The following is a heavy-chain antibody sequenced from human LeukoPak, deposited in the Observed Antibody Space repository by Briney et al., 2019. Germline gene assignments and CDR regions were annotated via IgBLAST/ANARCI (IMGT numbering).Heavy chain of an antibody. CDR2: ISGSGGST. Sequence: GGSLRLSCAASGFTFSSYAMSWVRQAPGKGLEWVSAISGSGGSTYYADSVKGRFTISRDNSKNTLYLQMNSLRAEDTAVYYCAKDFVVVRGVINSFYLDYWGQGTLVTVSS. J-gene: IGHJ4*02. V-gene: IGHV3-23*01. CDR3: AKDFVVVRGVINSFYLDY. D-gene: IGHD3-10*01. CDR1: GFTFSSYA.